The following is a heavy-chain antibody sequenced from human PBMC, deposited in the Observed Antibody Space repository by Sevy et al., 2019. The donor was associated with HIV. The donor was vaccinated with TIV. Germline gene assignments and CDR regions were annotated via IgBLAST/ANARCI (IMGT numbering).Heavy chain of an antibody. CDR3: ARDRRITMVRGVISSIPYYYYGMDV. J-gene: IGHJ6*02. D-gene: IGHD3-10*01. CDR2: IIPIFGTA. V-gene: IGHV1-69*13. CDR1: GGTFSSYA. Sequence: ASVKVSCKASGGTFSSYAISWVRQAPGQGLEWMGGIIPIFGTANYAQTFQGRVTITADESTSTAYMELSSLRSEDTAVYYCARDRRITMVRGVISSIPYYYYGMDVWGQGTTVTVSS.